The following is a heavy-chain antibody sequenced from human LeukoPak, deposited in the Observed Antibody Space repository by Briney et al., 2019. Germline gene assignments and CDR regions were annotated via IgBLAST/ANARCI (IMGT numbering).Heavy chain of an antibody. CDR3: ARFTRGFDP. J-gene: IGHJ5*02. CDR2: VRYDGSNE. CDR1: GFVFSDYG. Sequence: PGGSLRLSCAASGFVFSDYGMHWVRQAPGKGLEWVAFVRYDGSNEYYADSMKGRFTISRDNSKNTLYLQMNSLRAEDTAVYSCARFTRGFDPWGQGTLVTVSS. V-gene: IGHV3-30*02.